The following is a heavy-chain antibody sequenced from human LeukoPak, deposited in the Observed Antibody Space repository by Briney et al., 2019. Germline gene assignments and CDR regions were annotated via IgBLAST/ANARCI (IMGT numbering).Heavy chain of an antibody. Sequence: GGSLRLSCAASGFTFSSYGMHWVRQAPGKGLEWVAVISYDGSNKYYADSVKGRFTISRDNSKNTLYLQMNSLRAEDTAVYYCAKDLLRTMIVVVLGAFDIWGQGTMVTVSS. CDR3: AKDLLRTMIVVVLGAFDI. V-gene: IGHV3-30*18. D-gene: IGHD3-22*01. CDR2: ISYDGSNK. J-gene: IGHJ3*02. CDR1: GFTFSSYG.